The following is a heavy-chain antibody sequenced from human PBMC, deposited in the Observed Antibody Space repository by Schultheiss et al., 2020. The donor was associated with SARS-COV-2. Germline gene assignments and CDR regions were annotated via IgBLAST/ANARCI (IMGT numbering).Heavy chain of an antibody. J-gene: IGHJ2*01. Sequence: SETLSLTCTVSGGSISSSSYYWGWIRQPPGKGLEWIGSIYYSGSTYYNPSLKSRVTISVDTSKNQFSLKLSSVTAADTAVYYCARAIHYDFWSGYLYFDLWGRGTLVTVSS. CDR3: ARAIHYDFWSGYLYFDL. CDR1: GGSISSSSYY. D-gene: IGHD3-3*01. CDR2: IYYSGST. V-gene: IGHV4-39*07.